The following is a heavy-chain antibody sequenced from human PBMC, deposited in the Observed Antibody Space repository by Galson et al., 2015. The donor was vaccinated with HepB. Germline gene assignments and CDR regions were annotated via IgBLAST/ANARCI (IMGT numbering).Heavy chain of an antibody. D-gene: IGHD6-19*01. CDR3: ARERYSSGWYDFGYFGL. CDR2: IYYSGST. J-gene: IGHJ2*01. V-gene: IGHV4-59*08. Sequence: ETLSLTCTVSGGSIRSYYWSWIRQPPGKGLEWIGYIYYSGSTKYNPSLKSRVTILVDPSKNQFSLRLSSVTAADTAVYYCARERYSSGWYDFGYFGLWGRGTLVTVSS. CDR1: GGSIRSYY.